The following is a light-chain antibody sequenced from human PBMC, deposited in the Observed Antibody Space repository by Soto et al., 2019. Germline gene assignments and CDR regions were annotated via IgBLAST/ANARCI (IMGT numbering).Light chain of an antibody. Sequence: EIVVTQSPGILSVSPGDRATLSCRASQSVGSNLAWYQQKPGQAPTLLLYAASTRATGLPARFSGSGSGTDFTLTISSLQSEDFAFYYCQEYSKWPLFTFGPGTRVDIK. CDR1: QSVGSN. V-gene: IGKV3-15*01. CDR2: AAS. J-gene: IGKJ3*01. CDR3: QEYSKWPLFT.